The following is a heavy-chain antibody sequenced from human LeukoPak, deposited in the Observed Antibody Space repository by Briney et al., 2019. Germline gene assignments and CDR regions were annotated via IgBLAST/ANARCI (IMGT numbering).Heavy chain of an antibody. CDR1: GFTFSSYA. V-gene: IGHV3-23*01. D-gene: IGHD3-16*02. Sequence: GGSLRLSCAASGFTFSSYAMSWVRQAPGKGLEWVSAISGSGGRTYYADSVKGRFTISRDNSKNTLYLQMNSLRAEDTAVYYCANGYYDYVWGSYRHFDYWGQGTLVTVSS. J-gene: IGHJ4*02. CDR3: ANGYYDYVWGSYRHFDY. CDR2: ISGSGGRT.